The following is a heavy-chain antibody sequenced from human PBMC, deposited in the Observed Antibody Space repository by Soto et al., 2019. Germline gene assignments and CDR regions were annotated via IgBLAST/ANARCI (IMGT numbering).Heavy chain of an antibody. Sequence: GGSLRLSCAASGFTFSSYGMHWVRQAPGKGLEWVAVISYDGSNKYYADSVKGRFTISRDNSKNTLYLQMNSLRAEDTAVYYCAKVAYCSSTSCYVWYFDYWGQGTLVTVSS. CDR1: GFTFSSYG. CDR3: AKVAYCSSTSCYVWYFDY. D-gene: IGHD2-2*01. CDR2: ISYDGSNK. J-gene: IGHJ4*02. V-gene: IGHV3-30*18.